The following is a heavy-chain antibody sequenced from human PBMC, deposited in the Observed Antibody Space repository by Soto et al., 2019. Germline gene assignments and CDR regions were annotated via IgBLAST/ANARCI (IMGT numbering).Heavy chain of an antibody. CDR2: IYHSGST. Sequence: QLQLQESGSGLVKPSQTLSLTCAVSGGAISSGGYSWSWIRQPPGKVLEWIGYIYHSGSTYYNPSLKSRGTISVDRSKNQLSLKLSSVTAADTAVYYCARGQVVAAQHWGQGTLVTVSS. J-gene: IGHJ4*02. D-gene: IGHD2-15*01. V-gene: IGHV4-30-2*01. CDR1: GGAISSGGYS. CDR3: ARGQVVAAQH.